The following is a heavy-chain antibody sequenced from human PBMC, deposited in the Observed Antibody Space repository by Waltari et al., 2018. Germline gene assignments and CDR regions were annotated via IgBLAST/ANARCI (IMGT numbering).Heavy chain of an antibody. CDR2: INHSGST. Sequence: QVHLQQWGAGLLKPSETLSLTCAVYGGSFSGYYWSWIRHPPRQGLGWIGEINHSGSTNYNPSRKRRATISEDTSKNQCSLKLSSVTAADTAVYYCARGTYCSSTSCYVYYYYYYGMDVWGQGTTVTVSS. D-gene: IGHD2-2*01. J-gene: IGHJ6*02. CDR1: GGSFSGYY. V-gene: IGHV4-34*01. CDR3: ARGTYCSSTSCYVYYYYYYGMDV.